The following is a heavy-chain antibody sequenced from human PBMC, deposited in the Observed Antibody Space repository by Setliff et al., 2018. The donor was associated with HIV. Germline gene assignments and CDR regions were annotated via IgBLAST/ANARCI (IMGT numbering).Heavy chain of an antibody. CDR1: GYRFTGYY. V-gene: IGHV1-2*06. Sequence: ASVKVSCKASGYRFTGYYVNWVRQAPGQGLEWMGRINPKSGATNLAQKFRGRVTLTRDTSVTTVYMELTSLRSDDTAVYYCARKDGVGYCDSNSCYGIGPIDFWGQGSLVTVSS. J-gene: IGHJ4*02. CDR3: ARKDGVGYCDSNSCYGIGPIDF. D-gene: IGHD2-2*01. CDR2: INPKSGAT.